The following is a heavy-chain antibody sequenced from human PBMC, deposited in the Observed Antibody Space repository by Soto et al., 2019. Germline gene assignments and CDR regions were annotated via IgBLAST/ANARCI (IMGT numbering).Heavy chain of an antibody. V-gene: IGHV2-5*02. J-gene: IGHJ3*02. Sequence: SGPTLVNPTQTLTLTCTFSGFSLSTSGVGVGWIRQPPGKALEWLALIYWDDDKRYSPSLKSRLTITKDTSKNQVVLTMTNMDTVDTATYCCEFRLRGITVTTRVAYDIWGQGTMVT. D-gene: IGHD4-17*01. CDR3: EFRLRGITVTTRVAYDI. CDR1: GFSLSTSGVG. CDR2: IYWDDDK.